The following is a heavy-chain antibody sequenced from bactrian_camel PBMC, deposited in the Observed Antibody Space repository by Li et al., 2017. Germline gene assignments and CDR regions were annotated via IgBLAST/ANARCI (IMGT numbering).Heavy chain of an antibody. Sequence: VQLVESGGGSVQAGGSLRLSCVSSRYLVNTNCMVWFRQAAGKEREVVARIYAGGGNTYYSDSVKGRFTISQDIRKNTIYLQMDSLKSDDTAVYYCAMRLGAYWNDKCEVAHWGQGTQVTVS. CDR2: IYAGGGNT. J-gene: IGHJ4*01. V-gene: IGHV3S54*01. CDR3: AMRLGAYWNDKCEVAH. CDR1: RYLVNTNC. D-gene: IGHD3*01.